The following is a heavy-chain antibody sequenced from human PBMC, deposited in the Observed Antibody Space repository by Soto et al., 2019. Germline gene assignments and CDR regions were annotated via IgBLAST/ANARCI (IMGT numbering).Heavy chain of an antibody. CDR3: ARVGGSSGLFDY. CDR2: ISSSSSYI. V-gene: IGHV3-21*01. Sequence: GGSLRLSCAASGFTFSSYSMNWVRQAPGKGLEWVSSISSSSSYIYYADAVKGRFIISRDNAKNSLYLQMNSLRAEDTAVYYCARVGGSSGLFDYWGQGTLVTVSS. J-gene: IGHJ4*02. CDR1: GFTFSSYS. D-gene: IGHD3-22*01.